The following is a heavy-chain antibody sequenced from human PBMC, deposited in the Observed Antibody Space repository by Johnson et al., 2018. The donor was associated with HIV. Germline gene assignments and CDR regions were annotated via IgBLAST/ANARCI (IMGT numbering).Heavy chain of an antibody. Sequence: VQLVESGGGLVQPGGSLRLSCAASGFTFSSHWIHWVRQAPGKGLVWVSRINGDGSSTNYANSVRGRFTISRDNAKNTLYLQMNSLRAEDTAVYYCARGGYGGNYAFDIWGQGTMVTVSS. CDR3: ARGGYGGNYAFDI. D-gene: IGHD4-23*01. J-gene: IGHJ3*02. V-gene: IGHV3-74*02. CDR1: GFTFSSHW. CDR2: INGDGSST.